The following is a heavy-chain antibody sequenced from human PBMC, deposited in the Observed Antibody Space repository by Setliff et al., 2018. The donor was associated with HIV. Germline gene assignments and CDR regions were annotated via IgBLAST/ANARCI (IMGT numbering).Heavy chain of an antibody. D-gene: IGHD1-26*01. CDR3: ARGIGPLPNWENFYYSMDV. CDR2: SYYSGST. CDR1: GGSISSSSYY. J-gene: IGHJ6*03. Sequence: LSLTCTVSGGSISSSSYYWGWIRQPPGKGLEWIGSSYYSGSTYSNPSLKSRVTISADTSKNQISLKLNSVTAADTAVYYCARGIGPLPNWENFYYSMDVWGKGTTVTV. V-gene: IGHV4-39*01.